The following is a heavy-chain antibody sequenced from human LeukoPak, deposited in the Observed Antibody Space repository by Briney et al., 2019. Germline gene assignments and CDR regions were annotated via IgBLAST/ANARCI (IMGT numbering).Heavy chain of an antibody. CDR3: ARDGWFDA. V-gene: IGHV4-61*01. CDR2: IYYSGTT. J-gene: IGHJ5*02. CDR1: GGSISSGIYY. Sequence: SETLSLTCSVSGGSISSGIYYFSWVRQPPGKGLECIGYIYYSGTTYYSPSLKSRVTISVDTSKNQFSLKLSSVTAADTAVYYCARDGWFDAWGQGTLVTVSS.